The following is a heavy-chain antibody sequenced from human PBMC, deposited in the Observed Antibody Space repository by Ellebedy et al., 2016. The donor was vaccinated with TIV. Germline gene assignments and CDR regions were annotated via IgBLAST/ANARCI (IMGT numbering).Heavy chain of an antibody. Sequence: SVKVSXKASGYTFTTYDINWVRQAPGQGLEWMGRIIPILGIANYAQKFQGRVTITADKSTSTAYMELSSLRSEDTAVYYCARAPVPAATPVNWFDPWGQGTLVTVSS. D-gene: IGHD2-2*01. CDR2: IIPILGIA. J-gene: IGHJ5*02. CDR3: ARAPVPAATPVNWFDP. V-gene: IGHV1-69*04. CDR1: GYTFTTYD.